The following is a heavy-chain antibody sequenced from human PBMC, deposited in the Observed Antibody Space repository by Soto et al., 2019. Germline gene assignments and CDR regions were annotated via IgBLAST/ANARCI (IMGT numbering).Heavy chain of an antibody. CDR2: IYYSGST. CDR1: GGSISSSSYY. Sequence: SETLSLTCTVSGGSISSSSYYWGWIRQPPGKGLEWIGSIYYSGSTYYNPSLKSRVTISVDTSKNQFSLKLSSVTAADTAVYYCASLEVTTVTNRGPSPFDPWGQGTLVTVSS. J-gene: IGHJ5*02. V-gene: IGHV4-39*01. CDR3: ASLEVTTVTNRGPSPFDP. D-gene: IGHD4-17*01.